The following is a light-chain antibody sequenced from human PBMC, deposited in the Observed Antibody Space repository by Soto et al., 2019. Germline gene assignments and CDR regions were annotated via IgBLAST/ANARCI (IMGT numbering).Light chain of an antibody. Sequence: DIQMTQSPSTLSASVGDRVTITCRASQTISDFLAWYQHKPGEAPKLLIAEASRLESGVPSRFSGSGSGTEFTLTISSLQPDDFATYYCQQYDSYPYTFGQGTRLEIK. CDR2: EAS. CDR3: QQYDSYPYT. J-gene: IGKJ5*01. V-gene: IGKV1-5*01. CDR1: QTISDF.